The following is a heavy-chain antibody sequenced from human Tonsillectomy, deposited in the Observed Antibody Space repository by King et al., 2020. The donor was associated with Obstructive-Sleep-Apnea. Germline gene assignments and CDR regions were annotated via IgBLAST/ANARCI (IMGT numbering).Heavy chain of an antibody. Sequence: VQLVESGGGLVKSGGSLRLSCAASGSTFSDYYMSWIRQAPGKGLEWVAYISSSGITIYHADSVKGRFTISRDNAKNSLYLQMNSLRAEDTAVYYCAGDKRTRRQGGFDIWGQGTMDTVSS. CDR2: ISSSGITI. D-gene: IGHD2-15*01. CDR1: GSTFSDYY. J-gene: IGHJ3*02. V-gene: IGHV3-11*01. CDR3: AGDKRTRRQGGFDI.